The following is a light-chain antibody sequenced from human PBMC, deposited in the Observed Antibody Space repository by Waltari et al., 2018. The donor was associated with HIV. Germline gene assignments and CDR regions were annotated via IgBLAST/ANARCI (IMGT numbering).Light chain of an antibody. Sequence: IVLTQSRLPLPESTGPPASTPSRPSQSLLHSNGDNYVGWYVQKPGESPNRLIYLGSNRASGVPDRFSGSGSETDFTLKISRVEAEDVGIYYCMQGLQGWTFGQGTKVEIK. CDR1: QSLLHSNGDNY. CDR2: LGS. V-gene: IGKV2-28*01. J-gene: IGKJ1*01. CDR3: MQGLQGWT.